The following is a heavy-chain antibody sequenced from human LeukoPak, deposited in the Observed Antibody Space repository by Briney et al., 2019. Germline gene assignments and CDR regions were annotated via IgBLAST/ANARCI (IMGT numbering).Heavy chain of an antibody. CDR1: GYTFTSYY. CDR3: ARASRSYTFDY. D-gene: IGHD2-2*02. CDR2: INPSGGST. V-gene: IGHV1-46*01. Sequence: SSVTVSCKASGYTFTSYYMYWVRLAPGQALEWMGIINPSGGSTSYAQKFQGRVTMTRDMSTSTVYMELSSLRSEDTAVYYSARASRSYTFDYWGERTLVTVSS. J-gene: IGHJ4*02.